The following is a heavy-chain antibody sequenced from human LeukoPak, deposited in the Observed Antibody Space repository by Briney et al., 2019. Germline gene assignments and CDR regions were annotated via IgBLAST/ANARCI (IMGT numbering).Heavy chain of an antibody. V-gene: IGHV3-66*02. D-gene: IGHD5-18*01. J-gene: IGHJ4*02. Sequence: GGSLRLSCAASGFTVSSNYMSWVRQAPGKGLEWVSVIYSGGSTYYADSVKGRFTISRDNSKNTLYLQMNSLRAEDTAVYYCARGTGYTYAFTGRERTKSRLDYWGQGTLVTVSS. CDR3: ARGTGYTYAFTGRERTKSRLDY. CDR1: GFTVSSNY. CDR2: IYSGGST.